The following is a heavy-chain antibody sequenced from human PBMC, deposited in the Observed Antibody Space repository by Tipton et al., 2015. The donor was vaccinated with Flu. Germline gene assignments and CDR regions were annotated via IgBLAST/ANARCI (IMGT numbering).Heavy chain of an antibody. J-gene: IGHJ6*02. CDR1: GFTFSSYA. CDR2: ISSNGGST. Sequence: SLRLSCAASGFTFSSYAMHWVRQAPGKGLEYVSAISSNGGSTYYADSVKGKFTISRDNSKNTLYLQMGSLRAEDMAVYYCARAPGAMVRGVIISPPYYYYYGMDVWCQGTTVTVSS. CDR3: ARAPGAMVRGVIISPPYYYYYGMDV. V-gene: IGHV3-64*02. D-gene: IGHD3-10*01.